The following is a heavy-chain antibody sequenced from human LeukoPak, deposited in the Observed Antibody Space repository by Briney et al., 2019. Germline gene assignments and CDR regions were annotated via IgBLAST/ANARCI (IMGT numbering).Heavy chain of an antibody. V-gene: IGHV3-48*03. Sequence: EGSLRLSCAASGFTFSSYEMNWVRQAPGKGLEWVSYISSSGSTIYYADSVKGRFTISRDNAKNSLYLQMNSLRAEDTAVYYCARDMDPTLSYYFDYWGQGTLVTVSS. CDR3: ARDMDPTLSYYFDY. D-gene: IGHD2-2*01. J-gene: IGHJ4*02. CDR2: ISSSGSTI. CDR1: GFTFSSYE.